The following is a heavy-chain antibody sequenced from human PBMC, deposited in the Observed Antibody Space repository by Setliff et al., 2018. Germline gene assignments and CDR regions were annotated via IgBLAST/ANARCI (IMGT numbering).Heavy chain of an antibody. Sequence: SETLSLTCTVSGGSIGSSFWNWIRQSPGKGLEWIGYKSNRGDTNSNPSLRSRLTMSVDTSKSQFSLKLTSMTAADTAVYYCARDQWVRSPPLYFSYSMDVWGQGTTVTVSS. J-gene: IGHJ6*02. V-gene: IGHV4-59*12. CDR3: ARDQWVRSPPLYFSYSMDV. CDR1: GGSIGSSF. CDR2: KSNRGDT. D-gene: IGHD5-12*01.